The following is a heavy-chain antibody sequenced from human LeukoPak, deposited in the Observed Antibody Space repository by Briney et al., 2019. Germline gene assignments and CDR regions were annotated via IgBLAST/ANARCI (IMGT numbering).Heavy chain of an antibody. Sequence: ASVKVSCKASGYTFTGYYMHWVRQAPGQGVEWMGWINPNSGGTNYAQKFQGRVTMTRDTSISTAYMELSRLRSDDTAVYYCARDRYYYDSSGYSFDYWGQGTLVTVSS. CDR2: INPNSGGT. CDR3: ARDRYYYDSSGYSFDY. V-gene: IGHV1-2*02. CDR1: GYTFTGYY. J-gene: IGHJ4*02. D-gene: IGHD3-22*01.